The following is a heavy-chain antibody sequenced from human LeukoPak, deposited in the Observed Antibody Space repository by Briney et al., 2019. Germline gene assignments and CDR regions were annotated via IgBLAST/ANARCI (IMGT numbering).Heavy chain of an antibody. CDR1: GFTFTTYT. V-gene: IGHV3-48*02. J-gene: IGHJ3*02. CDR3: VRDQFYAFDI. Sequence: PGGSLRLSCAASGFTFTTYTMNWVRQPPGKGLGWISYIRTSGGVVSYTDSVKGRFTISTDSAKNSLYLQMNSLRDDDTAVYYCVRDQFYAFDIWGQGTMVTVSS. CDR2: IRTSGGVV.